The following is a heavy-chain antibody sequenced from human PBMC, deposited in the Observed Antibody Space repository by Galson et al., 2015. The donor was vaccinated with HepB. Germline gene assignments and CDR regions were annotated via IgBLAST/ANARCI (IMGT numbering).Heavy chain of an antibody. Sequence: SLRLSCAASGFTFSSYSMNWVRQAPGKGLEGVSSISSSSSYIYYADSVRGRFTISRDNARNSLYLRMNSLRAEDTAVYYCAKDERESQYFDWLLSLDYWGQGTLVTVSS. V-gene: IGHV3-21*01. CDR3: AKDERESQYFDWLLSLDY. J-gene: IGHJ4*02. D-gene: IGHD3-9*01. CDR2: ISSSSSYI. CDR1: GFTFSSYS.